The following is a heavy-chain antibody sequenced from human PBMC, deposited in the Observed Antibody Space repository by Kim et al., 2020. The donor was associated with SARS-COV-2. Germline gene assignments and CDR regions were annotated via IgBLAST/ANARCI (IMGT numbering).Heavy chain of an antibody. J-gene: IGHJ4*02. CDR2: AFYTGIS. CDR3: VRDNSDGPDHFDF. D-gene: IGHD2-21*01. V-gene: IGHV4-39*02. Sequence: SETLSLDCSVSGGSVSSNTHSWGWIRQPPGKGLEWIGSAFYTGISFYNPSLKGRVTVSVQISKKKFSLKVKSVTAADTAVYFCVRDNSDGPDHFDFWGQGILVTVSS. CDR1: GGSVSSNTHS.